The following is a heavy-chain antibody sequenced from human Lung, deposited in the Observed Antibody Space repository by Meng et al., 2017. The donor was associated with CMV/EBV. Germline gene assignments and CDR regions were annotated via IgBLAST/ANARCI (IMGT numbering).Heavy chain of an antibody. CDR2: ISGSSRGT. J-gene: IGHJ3*02. V-gene: IGHV3-23*01. Sequence: GGSLRLSCAATGFTFSTYVMTWVRQAPGKGLEWVSSISGSSRGTYFADSVKGRFTTSRDNSKKMLYVQMNSLRVDDTAIYYCARGRVSAAYDAFDIWGQGTMVTGSS. CDR1: GFTFSTYV. D-gene: IGHD2-2*01. CDR3: ARGRVSAAYDAFDI.